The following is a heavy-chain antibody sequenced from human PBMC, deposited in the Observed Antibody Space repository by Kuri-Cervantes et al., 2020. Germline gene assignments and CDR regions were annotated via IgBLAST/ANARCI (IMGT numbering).Heavy chain of an antibody. Sequence: GESLKISCAASGFTFSSYAMHWVRQAPGKGLEWVAVISYDGSNKYYADSVKGRFTISRDNSKNTLYLQVNSLRAEDTAVYYCANNKVYSSGWGQGTLVTVSS. CDR3: ANNKVYSSG. V-gene: IGHV3-30-3*01. CDR1: GFTFSSYA. CDR2: ISYDGSNK. J-gene: IGHJ4*02. D-gene: IGHD6-19*01.